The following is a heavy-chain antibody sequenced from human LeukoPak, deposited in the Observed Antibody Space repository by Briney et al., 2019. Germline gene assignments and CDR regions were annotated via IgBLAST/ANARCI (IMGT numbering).Heavy chain of an antibody. CDR2: ISGDGGST. CDR1: GFTFDDYA. V-gene: IGHV3-43*02. D-gene: IGHD6-19*01. Sequence: GGSLRLSCAASGFTFDDYAMHWVRQAPGKGLEWVSLISGDGGSTYYADSVKGRFTISRDNAKNSLYLQMNSLRAEDTAVYYCARDRGYSSGWYMNDAFDIWGQGTMVTVSS. J-gene: IGHJ3*02. CDR3: ARDRGYSSGWYMNDAFDI.